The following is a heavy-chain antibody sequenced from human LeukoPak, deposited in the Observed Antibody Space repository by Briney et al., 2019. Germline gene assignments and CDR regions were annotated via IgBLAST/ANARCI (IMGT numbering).Heavy chain of an antibody. D-gene: IGHD2-15*01. CDR1: GFNFSTYN. V-gene: IGHV3-21*01. CDR2: ISSSSTYI. J-gene: IGHJ5*02. Sequence: GESLRLSCAASGFNFSTYNMNWVRRAPGKGLEWVSSISSSSTYIYYADSVKGRFTISRDNAKNSLYLQMNSLRAEDTAVYYCARGDGGYDPWGQGTLVTVSS. CDR3: ARGDGGYDP.